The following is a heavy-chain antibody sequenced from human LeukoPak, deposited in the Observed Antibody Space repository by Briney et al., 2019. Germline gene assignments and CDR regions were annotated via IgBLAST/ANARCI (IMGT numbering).Heavy chain of an antibody. V-gene: IGHV4-38-2*02. CDR3: ARDIVGATNDDY. J-gene: IGHJ4*02. Sequence: SETLSLTCTVSGYSISSGYYWGWIRQPPGKGLEWIGSIYHSGSTYYNPSLKSRVTISVDTSENQFSLKLSSVTAADTAVYYCARDIVGATNDDYWGQGTLVTVSS. CDR1: GYSISSGYY. CDR2: IYHSGST. D-gene: IGHD1-26*01.